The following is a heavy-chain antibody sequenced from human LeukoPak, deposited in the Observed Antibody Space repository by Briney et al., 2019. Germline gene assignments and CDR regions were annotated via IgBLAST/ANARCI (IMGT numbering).Heavy chain of an antibody. V-gene: IGHV3-23*01. D-gene: IGHD3-16*01. CDR2: ISASGGST. CDR1: GSTFSSYV. Sequence: GGSLRLSCAASGSTFSSYVMSWVRQAPGKGLEWVSGISASGGSTYYADSVKGRFTISRDNSKNTLYLQMNTLRAEDTAVYYCAKERWSLSFDYWGQGTLVTVSS. J-gene: IGHJ4*02. CDR3: AKERWSLSFDY.